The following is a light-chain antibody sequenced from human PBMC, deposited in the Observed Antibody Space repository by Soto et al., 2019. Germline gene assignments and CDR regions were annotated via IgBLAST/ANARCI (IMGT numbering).Light chain of an antibody. CDR2: GAY. CDR1: QSVSSN. J-gene: IGKJ1*01. V-gene: IGKV3-20*01. Sequence: IVLTQSPGTLSLSLWERATISCRASQSVSSNLAWYQQKPGQAPMLLIYGAYIRATGIPARFSGSGSGTDFTLTISRLEPEDFAVYYCQQYSSSGTFGQGTKVDIK. CDR3: QQYSSSGT.